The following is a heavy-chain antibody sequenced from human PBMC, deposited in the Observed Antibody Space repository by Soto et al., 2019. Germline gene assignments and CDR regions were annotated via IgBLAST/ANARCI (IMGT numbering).Heavy chain of an antibody. D-gene: IGHD3-3*01. J-gene: IGHJ5*02. CDR3: ARRSDFWSASRGGTFNWFDP. Sequence: SETLSLTCTVSGGSISSYYWSWIRQPPGKGLEWIGYIYYSGSTNYNPSLKSRVTILVDTSKNQFSLKLSSVTAADTAVYYCARRSDFWSASRGGTFNWFDPWGQGTLVTVSS. CDR2: IYYSGST. V-gene: IGHV4-59*08. CDR1: GGSISSYY.